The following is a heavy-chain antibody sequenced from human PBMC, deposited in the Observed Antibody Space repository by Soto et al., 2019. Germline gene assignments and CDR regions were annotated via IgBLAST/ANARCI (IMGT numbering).Heavy chain of an antibody. CDR2: IDPSDSYT. CDR3: AREGTASNDSDRMDF. Sequence: PGGALETSWKGPGYSFTNYWITWGRQMPGKGLEWGGRIDPSDSYTKDRLSLQGHVTIPVDKSISTAYLQWRSLKAWDTAIYYRAREGTASNDSDRMDFWGQGTTVTVSS. D-gene: IGHD1-1*01. CDR1: GYSFTNYW. V-gene: IGHV5-10-1*01. J-gene: IGHJ6*02.